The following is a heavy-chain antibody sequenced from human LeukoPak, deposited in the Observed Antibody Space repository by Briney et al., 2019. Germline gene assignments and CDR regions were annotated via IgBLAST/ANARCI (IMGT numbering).Heavy chain of an antibody. CDR1: GGSFRGYY. CDR3: AREGGSTSCYTD. D-gene: IGHD2-2*02. J-gene: IGHJ4*02. Sequence: SETLSLTCAVYGGSFRGYYWSWIRQPPGKGLEWIGEINHSGSTNYNPSLKSRVTISVDTSKNQFSLKLSSVTAADTAVYYCAREGGSTSCYTDWGQGTLVTVSS. CDR2: INHSGST. V-gene: IGHV4-34*01.